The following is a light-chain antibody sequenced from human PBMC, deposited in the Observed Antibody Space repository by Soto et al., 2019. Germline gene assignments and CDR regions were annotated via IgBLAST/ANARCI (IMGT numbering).Light chain of an antibody. V-gene: IGKV1-5*03. CDR3: QLYNSLWT. CDR1: QSISSW. CDR2: KAS. J-gene: IGKJ1*01. Sequence: DIQMTQSPSTLSASVGDRVTITCRASQSISSWLAWYQQKPGKAPKLLIYKASSLESGVPSRFSGSGSGTEFTLIIISLQPDDFATYYFQLYNSLWTFGQETKVEIK.